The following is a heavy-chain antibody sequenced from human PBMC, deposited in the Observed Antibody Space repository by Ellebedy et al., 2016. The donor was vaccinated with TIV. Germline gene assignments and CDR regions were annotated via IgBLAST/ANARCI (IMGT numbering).Heavy chain of an antibody. D-gene: IGHD3-10*01. V-gene: IGHV1-46*01. J-gene: IGHJ4*02. CDR2: IDPSVGAT. Sequence: ASVKVSCKASGYRFTKFYIHWMRQAPGQGPEWMGVIDPSVGATTYARKFQERVAMTRDMSTSTVHMELSSLISEDTAIYYCVTYGSGTYASFDYWGQGTLVTVSS. CDR3: VTYGSGTYASFDY. CDR1: GYRFTKFY.